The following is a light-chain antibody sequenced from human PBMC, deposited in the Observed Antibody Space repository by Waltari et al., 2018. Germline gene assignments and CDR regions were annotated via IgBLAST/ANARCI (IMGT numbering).Light chain of an antibody. J-gene: IGKJ4*01. CDR1: QEVTEY. CDR2: DAA. Sequence: EIVLTPSPATLSLSPGQWAAISCRASQEVTEYIAWYQQKPGHPPRLLICDAAKRDTGIPDRLSGSGSGTDFTITISTLEAEDVGVYYCQQRYAFGGGTKVEI. CDR3: QQRYA. V-gene: IGKV3-11*01.